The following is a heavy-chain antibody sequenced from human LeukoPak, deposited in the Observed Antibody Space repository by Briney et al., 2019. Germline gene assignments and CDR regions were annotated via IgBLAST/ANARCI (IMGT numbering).Heavy chain of an antibody. Sequence: GGSLRLSCAASGFTFSSYSMNWDRQAPGKGLEWVSSISSSSSYIYYADSVKGRFTISRDNAKNSLYLQMNSLRAEYTAVYYCARVSYSYGAIDYWGQGTLVTVSS. CDR3: ARVSYSYGAIDY. J-gene: IGHJ4*02. CDR2: ISSSSSYI. CDR1: GFTFSSYS. V-gene: IGHV3-21*01. D-gene: IGHD5-18*01.